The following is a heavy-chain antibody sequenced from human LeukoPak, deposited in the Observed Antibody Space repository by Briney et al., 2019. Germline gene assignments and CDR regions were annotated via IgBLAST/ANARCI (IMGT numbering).Heavy chain of an antibody. V-gene: IGHV3-73*01. CDR3: TRPALFWRGVHYGMDV. CDR2: IRSKANSYAT. CDR1: GFTFSGSA. D-gene: IGHD3-3*01. J-gene: IGHJ6*02. Sequence: GGSLTLSCAASGFTFSGSAMHWVRQAAGKELEWVGRIRSKANSYATAYAASVKGRFTISRDDSKNTAYLQMNSLKTEDTAVYYCTRPALFWRGVHYGMDVWGQGTTVTVSS.